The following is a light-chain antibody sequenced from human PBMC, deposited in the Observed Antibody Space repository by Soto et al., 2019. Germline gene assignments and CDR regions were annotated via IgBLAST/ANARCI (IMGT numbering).Light chain of an antibody. CDR3: QQYGSSLWT. V-gene: IGKV3-20*01. J-gene: IGKJ1*01. CDR1: QYINTR. Sequence: EIVLTDSPATLSSFRCDIVTLSCRASQYINTRLAWYQHRPGQAPRLLIHQTSRRAAGIPARFSGSGSGTDFTLTISRLEPEDFAVDYCQQYGSSLWTFGQVTKVDIK. CDR2: QTS.